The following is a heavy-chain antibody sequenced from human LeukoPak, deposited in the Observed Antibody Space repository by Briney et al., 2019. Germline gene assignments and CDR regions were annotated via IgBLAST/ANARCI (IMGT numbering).Heavy chain of an antibody. J-gene: IGHJ3*02. CDR2: ISTSGGST. V-gene: IGHV3-23*01. Sequence: GGSLRLSCAASGFTFTNYAMSWVRQAPGKGLERVSAISTSGGSTYYADSVKGRFTISRDNSKNTVYLQMNSLRAEDAAVYYCAKDGGIVGAMDAFDIWGQGTMVTVSS. D-gene: IGHD1-26*01. CDR1: GFTFTNYA. CDR3: AKDGGIVGAMDAFDI.